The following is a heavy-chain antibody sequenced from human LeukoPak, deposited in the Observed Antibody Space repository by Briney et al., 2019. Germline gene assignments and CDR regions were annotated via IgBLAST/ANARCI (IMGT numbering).Heavy chain of an antibody. J-gene: IGHJ3*02. V-gene: IGHV3-7*01. CDR2: IKQDGSEK. Sequence: GGSLRLSCAASGFTFSSYWMSWVRQAPGKGLEWVSNIKQDGSEKYYVDSVKGRFTISRDNAKNSLYLQMNSLRAEDTDVYYCARDCFVALAFDIWGQGTMVTVSS. CDR3: ARDCFVALAFDI. CDR1: GFTFSSYW. D-gene: IGHD2-21*01.